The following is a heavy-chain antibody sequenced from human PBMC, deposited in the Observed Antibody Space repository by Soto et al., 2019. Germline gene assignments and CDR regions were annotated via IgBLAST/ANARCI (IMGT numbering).Heavy chain of an antibody. CDR3: VRAGVAPYYYYGMDV. Sequence: PGGSLRVSCAASGFTFKNYDGYWVRQAPGKGLEWVSSIGNSGDTNYAGSVKGRFTISRENDRNALYLQMNSLRGGDTAVYFCVRAGVAPYYYYGMDVWGQGTTVTVSS. J-gene: IGHJ6*02. D-gene: IGHD2-8*01. CDR1: GFTFKNYD. V-gene: IGHV3-13*01. CDR2: IGNSGDT.